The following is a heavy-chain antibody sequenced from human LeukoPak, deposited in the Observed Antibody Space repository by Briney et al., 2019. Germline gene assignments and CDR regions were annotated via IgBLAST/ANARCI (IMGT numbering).Heavy chain of an antibody. V-gene: IGHV1-18*01. Sequence: ASVKVSCKASGYTFTSYGISWVRQAPGQGLEWMGWISAYNGNTNYAQKLQGRVTMTTDTSTSTAYMELRSLRSDDTAVYYCARDSRRFGELLQPLFDYWGREPWSPSPQ. CDR2: ISAYNGNT. J-gene: IGHJ4*02. D-gene: IGHD3-10*01. CDR3: ARDSRRFGELLQPLFDY. CDR1: GYTFTSYG.